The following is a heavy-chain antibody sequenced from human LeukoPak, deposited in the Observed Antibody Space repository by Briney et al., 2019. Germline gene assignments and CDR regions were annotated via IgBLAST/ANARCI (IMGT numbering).Heavy chain of an antibody. V-gene: IGHV3-48*03. J-gene: IGHJ4*02. CDR3: ARRGTIDSGRPWN. Sequence: GGSLRLSCAASGFTFSGYEMNWVRQAPGKGLEWVSYISSSGSTIYYADSVKGRFTISRDNAKNSLYLQMNSLRADDTAVYYCARRGTIDSGRPWNWGQGTLVTVSS. CDR1: GFTFSGYE. CDR2: ISSSGSTI. D-gene: IGHD1-26*01.